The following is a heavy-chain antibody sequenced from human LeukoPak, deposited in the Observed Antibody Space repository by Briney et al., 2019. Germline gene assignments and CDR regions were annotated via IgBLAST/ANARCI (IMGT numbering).Heavy chain of an antibody. D-gene: IGHD3-9*01. CDR1: GGSFSGYY. V-gene: IGHV4-34*01. CDR3: ARVLRYFDWLLSGTNWFDP. CDR2: INHSGST. J-gene: IGHJ5*02. Sequence: SETLSLTCAVYGGSFSGYYWSWIRQPPGKGLEWIGEINHSGSTNYNPSLKSRVTISVDTSKNQFSLKLSSVTAADTAVYYCARVLRYFDWLLSGTNWFDPWGQGTLVTVSS.